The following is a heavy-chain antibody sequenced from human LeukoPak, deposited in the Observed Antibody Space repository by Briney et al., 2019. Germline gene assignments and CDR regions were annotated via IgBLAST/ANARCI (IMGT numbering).Heavy chain of an antibody. V-gene: IGHV1-18*01. J-gene: IGHJ4*02. CDR1: GYTFTSYG. Sequence: ASVKVSCKASGYTFTSYGISWVRQAPGQGLEWMGWISAYNGNTNYAQKFQGRVTMTRDTSTSTVYMELSSLRSEDTAVYYCARIDPRTTVTSFDYWGQGTLVTVSS. CDR3: ARIDPRTTVTSFDY. CDR2: ISAYNGNT. D-gene: IGHD4-17*01.